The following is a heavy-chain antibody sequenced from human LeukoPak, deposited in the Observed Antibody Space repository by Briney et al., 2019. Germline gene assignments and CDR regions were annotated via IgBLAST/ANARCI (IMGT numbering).Heavy chain of an antibody. CDR1: GGSFSGYY. J-gene: IGHJ3*02. CDR2: INHSGST. D-gene: IGHD1-7*01. CDR3: ARDLYRYNWNYGGDAFDI. Sequence: SETLSLTCAVYGGSFSGYYWSWIRQPPGKGLEWIGEINHSGSTNYNPSLKSRVTISVDTSKNQFSLKLSSVTAADTAVYYCARDLYRYNWNYGGDAFDIWGQGTMVTVSS. V-gene: IGHV4-34*01.